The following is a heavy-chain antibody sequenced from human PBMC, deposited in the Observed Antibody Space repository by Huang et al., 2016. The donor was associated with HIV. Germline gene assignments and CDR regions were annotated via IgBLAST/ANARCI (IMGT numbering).Heavy chain of an antibody. D-gene: IGHD4-17*01. CDR3: ARSAYGDLDY. CDR1: GYTFTNYD. J-gene: IGHJ4*02. CDR2: MNPNTGNT. V-gene: IGHV1-8*02. Sequence: QVHLVQSGAEVKKPGASVKVSCKASGYTFTNYDINWVRQAPGRGVEWMEGMNPNTGNTGFAQSCQGRVNMTRKTSITTAYMELTSVTSEDTAVYYCARSAYGDLDYWGLGTLVIVSS.